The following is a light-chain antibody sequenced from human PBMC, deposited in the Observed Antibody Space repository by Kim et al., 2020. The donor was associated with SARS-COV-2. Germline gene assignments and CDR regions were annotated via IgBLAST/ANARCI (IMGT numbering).Light chain of an antibody. CDR2: GAS. CDR3: QQYNNWPPLT. V-gene: IGKV3-15*01. CDR1: QSVSSN. Sequence: EIVMTHSPSTLSVSPGERATLSCRASQSVSSNLAWYQQKPGQAPRLLIYGASTRATGIPARFSGSGSGTEFTLTISSLQSEDFAVYYCQQYNNWPPLTVGGGTKVDIK. J-gene: IGKJ4*01.